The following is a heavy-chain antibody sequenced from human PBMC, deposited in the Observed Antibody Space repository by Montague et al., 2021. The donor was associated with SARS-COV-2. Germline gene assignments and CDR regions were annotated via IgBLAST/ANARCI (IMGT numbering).Heavy chain of an antibody. CDR2: ITHRGKI. CDR1: GSSYTGSD. D-gene: IGHD3-16*01. Sequence: SETLSLTCSRHGSSYTGSDRTCTRLTPSHRLKSYAEITHRGKITYNPSLQNRFTISVDKSKNQFSLKLSSATAADTATYYCARGQVTAFAIIIVFPAAGDLDAWGRGTTVTVSS. V-gene: IGHV4-34*01. J-gene: IGHJ3*01. CDR3: ARGQVTAFAIIIVFPAAGDLDA.